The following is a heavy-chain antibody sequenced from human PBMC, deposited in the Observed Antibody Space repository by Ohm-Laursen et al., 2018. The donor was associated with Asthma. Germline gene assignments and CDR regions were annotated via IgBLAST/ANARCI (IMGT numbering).Heavy chain of an antibody. D-gene: IGHD1-26*01. J-gene: IGHJ1*01. CDR1: AFTFSLYS. CDR2: ISSSSSTI. CDR3: ARIGPEWELPGREYSLHH. Sequence: SLRLSCAASAFTFSLYSMNWVCQAPGKGLEWVSYISSSSSTIYYADSVKGRFTISRDNAKNSLYLQMNSLRAEDAAIYYCARIGPEWELPGREYSLHHWGEGTLVTVSS. V-gene: IGHV3-48*01.